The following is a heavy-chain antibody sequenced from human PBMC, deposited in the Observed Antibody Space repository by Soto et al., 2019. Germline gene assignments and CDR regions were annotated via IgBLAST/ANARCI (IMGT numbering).Heavy chain of an antibody. CDR1: GYTFTSYG. CDR3: AREIPHQYSSGWYLFF. CDR2: ISAYNGNT. V-gene: IGHV1-18*01. Sequence: ASVKVSCKASGYTFTSYGISWVRQAPGQGLEWMGWISAYNGNTNYAQKLQGRVTMTTDTSTSTAYMELRSLRSDDTAVYYCAREIPHQYSSGWYLFFWGQGTLVTVSS. D-gene: IGHD6-19*01. J-gene: IGHJ4*02.